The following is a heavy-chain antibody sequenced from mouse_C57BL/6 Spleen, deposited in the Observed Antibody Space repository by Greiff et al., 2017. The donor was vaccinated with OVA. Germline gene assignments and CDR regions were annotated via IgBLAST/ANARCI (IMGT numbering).Heavy chain of an antibody. D-gene: IGHD2-4*01. CDR1: GYTFTSYT. V-gene: IGHV1-4*01. CDR3: APIYYDYFFAY. CDR2: INPSSGYT. J-gene: IGHJ3*01. Sequence: QVQLQQSGAELARPGASVKMSCKASGYTFTSYTMHWVKQRPGQGLEWIGYINPSSGYTKYNQKFKDKATLTADKSSSTAYMQLSSLTSEDSAVYYCAPIYYDYFFAYWGQGTLVTVSA.